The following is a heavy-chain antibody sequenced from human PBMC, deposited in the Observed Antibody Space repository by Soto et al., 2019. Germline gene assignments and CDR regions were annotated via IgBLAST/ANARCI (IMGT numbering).Heavy chain of an antibody. J-gene: IGHJ4*02. CDR3: AREIGSFASNFDC. D-gene: IGHD5-12*01. V-gene: IGHV1-3*01. CDR1: GYTFTTYV. CDR2: INAGNGDT. Sequence: ASVKVSCKASGYTFTTYVIHWVRQASGQRLEWMGYINAGNGDTKYSHKFQGRVTITRDTSASTAYMALSSLTSEDTAAYYWAREIGSFASNFDCWAKGHQVPVP.